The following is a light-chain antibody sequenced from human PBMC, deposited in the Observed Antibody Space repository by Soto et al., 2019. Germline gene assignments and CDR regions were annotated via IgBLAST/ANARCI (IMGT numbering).Light chain of an antibody. CDR1: QSISTS. J-gene: IGKJ4*01. CDR3: QQANSFPPELT. V-gene: IGKV1-12*01. Sequence: DIQMTQSPSTLSAFVGDRVTITCRASQSISTSLAWYQQKPGKAPKLLIYAASSLQSGVPSRFSGSGSGTDFTLTISSLQPEDFATYYCQQANSFPPELTFGGGTKVDIK. CDR2: AAS.